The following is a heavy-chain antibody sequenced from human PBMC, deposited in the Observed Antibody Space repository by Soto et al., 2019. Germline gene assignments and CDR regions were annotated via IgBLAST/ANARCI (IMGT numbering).Heavy chain of an antibody. CDR1: GYPFTGYY. D-gene: IGHD3-10*01. J-gene: IGHJ3*02. V-gene: IGHV1-2*02. CDR2: INPNSGGT. CDR3: ARDITLVRGVI. Sequence: GGSVKGCYKASGYPFTGYYMHWVRQAPGQGLEWMGWINPNSGGTNYAQKFQGRVTMTRDTSISTAYMELSRLRSDDTALYYCARDITLVRGVIWGQGTMVTVSS.